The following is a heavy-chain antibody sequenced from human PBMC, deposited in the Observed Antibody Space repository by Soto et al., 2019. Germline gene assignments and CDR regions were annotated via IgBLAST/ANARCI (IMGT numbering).Heavy chain of an antibody. J-gene: IGHJ6*02. CDR2: ISSTSSPT. V-gene: IGHV3-48*02. D-gene: IGHD2-15*01. CDR1: GFTFSSYG. CDR3: ARYCSGGSCSPTFYHYAMDV. Sequence: GGSLRLSCAASGFTFSSYGMNWVRQAPGKGLEWISYISSTSSPTYYADSVKGRFTISRDNAKSSMYLQMNSLRDEDTAVYYCARYCSGGSCSPTFYHYAMDVWGQGTTVTVSS.